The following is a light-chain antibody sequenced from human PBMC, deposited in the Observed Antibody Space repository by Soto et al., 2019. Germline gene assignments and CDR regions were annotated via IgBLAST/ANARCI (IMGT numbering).Light chain of an antibody. Sequence: QSVLTQPPSVSGAPGQRVTISCTGSSSNIAAGYDVHWYQQPPGKAPKLLIYDVNKRPSGVPYRFSGSKSGNTASLTISGLQADDEADYYCCSYAGTYTRVFGTGTKVTV. CDR2: DVN. V-gene: IGLV1-40*01. CDR1: SSNIAAGYD. J-gene: IGLJ1*01. CDR3: CSYAGTYTRV.